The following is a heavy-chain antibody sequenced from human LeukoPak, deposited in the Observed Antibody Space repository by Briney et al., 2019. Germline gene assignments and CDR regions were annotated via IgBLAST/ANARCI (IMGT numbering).Heavy chain of an antibody. CDR3: ASYSSSSDYFDY. V-gene: IGHV4-4*02. J-gene: IGHJ4*02. CDR2: IYHSGST. Sequence: SETLSLTCAVSGGSISSSNWWSWVRQPPGKGLEWIGEIYHSGSTNYNPSLKSRVTISVDKSKNQFSLKLSSVTAADTAVYYCASYSSSSDYFDYWGQGTLVTVSS. CDR1: GGSISSSNW. D-gene: IGHD6-6*01.